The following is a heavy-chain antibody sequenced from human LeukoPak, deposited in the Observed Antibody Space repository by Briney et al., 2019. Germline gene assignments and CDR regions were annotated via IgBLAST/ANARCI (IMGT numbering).Heavy chain of an antibody. V-gene: IGHV4-59*08. J-gene: IGHJ4*02. CDR1: GASISSYY. D-gene: IGHD5-12*01. Sequence: SETLSLTCTVSGASISSYYWSWLRRPPGKGLEWIAFMYYSGGTNYNPSLKSRVPISLDTSKNQFSLKLSSVTAADTAVYYCARDSGYGLNDYWGQGTLVTVSS. CDR2: MYYSGGT. CDR3: ARDSGYGLNDY.